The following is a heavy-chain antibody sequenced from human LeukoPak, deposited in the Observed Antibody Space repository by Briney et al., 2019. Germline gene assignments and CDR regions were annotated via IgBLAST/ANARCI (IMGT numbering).Heavy chain of an antibody. Sequence: GGSLRLSCAASGFTFSGSAMHWVRQASGKGLEWVGRIRSKANSYATAYAASVKGRFTISRDDSKNTAYLQMNSLKTEDTAVYYCARGPSGYHNTGGQGTLVTVSS. J-gene: IGHJ4*02. CDR2: IRSKANSYAT. CDR3: ARGPSGYHNT. D-gene: IGHD5-12*01. V-gene: IGHV3-73*01. CDR1: GFTFSGSA.